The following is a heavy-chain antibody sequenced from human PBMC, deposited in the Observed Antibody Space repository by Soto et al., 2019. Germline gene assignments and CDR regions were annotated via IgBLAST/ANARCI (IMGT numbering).Heavy chain of an antibody. Sequence: QVQLVECGGGVVQPGRSLRLSCAASGFTFTNYAMHWVRQAPGKGLEYVAIISYDGSNTYYADSVKGRFTISRDNSKNTLYLQINSLRGEDTAVYYCAKDGETKQWLRYFDYWGQGTLVTVSS. CDR3: AKDGETKQWLRYFDY. CDR2: ISYDGSNT. CDR1: GFTFTNYA. D-gene: IGHD6-19*01. V-gene: IGHV3-30*18. J-gene: IGHJ4*02.